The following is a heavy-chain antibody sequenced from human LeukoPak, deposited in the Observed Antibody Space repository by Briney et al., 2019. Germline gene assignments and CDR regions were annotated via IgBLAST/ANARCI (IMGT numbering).Heavy chain of an antibody. V-gene: IGHV3-23*01. J-gene: IGHJ4*02. CDR3: AKAMAGGYNYGPFDN. D-gene: IGHD5-18*01. CDR2: ISAGGGDI. CDR1: GFTFSSYA. Sequence: GGSLRLSCAASGFTFSSYAMHWVRQAPGKGLEWVSVISAGGGDIYYADSVKGRFTISRDNSKNMLYLQMNSLRAEDTAVYYCAKAMAGGYNYGPFDNWGLGALVTVSS.